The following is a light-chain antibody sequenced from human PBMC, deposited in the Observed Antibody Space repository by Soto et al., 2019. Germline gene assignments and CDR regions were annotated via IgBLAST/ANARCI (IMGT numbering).Light chain of an antibody. CDR1: SSDVGSYNL. V-gene: IGLV2-23*01. J-gene: IGLJ1*01. CDR2: EGN. Sequence: QAVVTQPASVSGSPGQSITISCTGTSSDVGSYNLVSWYQQHPGKAPKLMIYEGNKRPSGVSNRFSGSKSANTASLTISGLQTEDEADYYCCSYAGTNTFVFGTGTKVTVL. CDR3: CSYAGTNTFV.